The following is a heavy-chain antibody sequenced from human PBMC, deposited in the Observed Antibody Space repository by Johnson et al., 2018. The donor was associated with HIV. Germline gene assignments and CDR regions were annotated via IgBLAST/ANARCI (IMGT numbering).Heavy chain of an antibody. CDR1: GFTFDDYG. V-gene: IGHV3-20*04. D-gene: IGHD6-13*01. J-gene: IGHJ3*02. CDR3: ARVLSKSSSFLHVAFDI. CDR2: INWNGDST. Sequence: VQLVESGGGVVRPGGSLRLSCAASGFTFDDYGMSWVRQRPGKGLEWVSGINWNGDSTGYADSVKGRFTISRDNAKNSLYLQMNSMRAEDTAVYYCARVLSKSSSFLHVAFDIWGQGTMVTVSS.